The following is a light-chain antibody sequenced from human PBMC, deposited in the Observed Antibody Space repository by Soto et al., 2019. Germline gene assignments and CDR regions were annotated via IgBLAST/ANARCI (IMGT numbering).Light chain of an antibody. J-gene: IGLJ1*01. V-gene: IGLV1-40*01. CDR2: GTT. CDR1: SSSIGAGFD. Sequence: QSALTQPPSVSGAPGQRVTISCTGSSSSIGAGFDVHWFQHFPGTAPKLLIYGTTNRPSGVPDRFSGSKSGASASLAITGLQAEDEADYYCQSYDTSLGGYYVFGTGTKLTVL. CDR3: QSYDTSLGGYYV.